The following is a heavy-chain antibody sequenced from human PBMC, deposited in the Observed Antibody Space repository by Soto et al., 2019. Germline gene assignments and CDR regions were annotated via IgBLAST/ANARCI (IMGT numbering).Heavy chain of an antibody. D-gene: IGHD3-22*01. J-gene: IGHJ3*02. CDR3: AREGRYDSSGYYLDAFDI. V-gene: IGHV4-59*01. CDR2: IYYSGST. Sequence: SETLSLTCTVSGGSISSCYWSWIRQPPGKGLEWIGYIYYSGSTNYNPSLKSRVTISVDTSKNQFSLKLSSVTAADTAVYYCAREGRYDSSGYYLDAFDIWGQGTMVTVSS. CDR1: GGSISSCY.